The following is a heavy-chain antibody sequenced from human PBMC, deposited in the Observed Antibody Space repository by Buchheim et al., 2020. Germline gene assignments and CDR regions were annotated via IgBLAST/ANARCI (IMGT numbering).Heavy chain of an antibody. J-gene: IGHJ4*02. CDR2: LIPMFGTP. CDR1: GGTFSSNI. Sequence: QVQLVQSGTEVKQPGSSVKVSCKVSGGTFSSNIITWVRQAPGQGFEWMGGLIPMFGTPNYAQNFRGRVTISADKSTTPAYLELNSLRSEDTAVYFCAYGGNSHYYFDYWGQGTL. D-gene: IGHD4-23*01. V-gene: IGHV1-69*06. CDR3: AYGGNSHYYFDY.